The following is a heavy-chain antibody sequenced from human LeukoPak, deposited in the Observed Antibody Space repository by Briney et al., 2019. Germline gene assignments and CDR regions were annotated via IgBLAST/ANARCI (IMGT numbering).Heavy chain of an antibody. D-gene: IGHD3-3*02. V-gene: IGHV3-53*01. CDR2: IYTGGST. Sequence: PGGSLRLSCAASGLTVSSNYMGWVRQAPGKGLEWVPVIYTGGSTYYADSVKGRFTISRDNSKNTLYLQMNSLRAEDTAIYYCAKNFLHFWSAFDYWGQGTLVTVSS. CDR1: GLTVSSNY. CDR3: AKNFLHFWSAFDY. J-gene: IGHJ4*02.